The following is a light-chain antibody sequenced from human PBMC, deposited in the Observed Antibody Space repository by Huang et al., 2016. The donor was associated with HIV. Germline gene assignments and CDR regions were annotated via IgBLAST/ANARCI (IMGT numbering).Light chain of an antibody. V-gene: IGKV3-11*01. CDR3: QQRSNWPIT. Sequence: EIVLTQSPATLSLSPGERATLSCRASQSISTYLAWYQQKRGQAPRLLIYDASNSATGIPARFSGSGSGTDFTLTINSLEPEDFAAYYCQQRSNWPITFGQGTRLEIK. CDR1: QSISTY. J-gene: IGKJ5*01. CDR2: DAS.